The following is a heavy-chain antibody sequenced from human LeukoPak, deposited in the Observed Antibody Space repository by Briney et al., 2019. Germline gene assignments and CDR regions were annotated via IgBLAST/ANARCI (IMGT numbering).Heavy chain of an antibody. V-gene: IGHV3-30*18. CDR2: ISYAGSNK. CDR1: RFTFSSYG. J-gene: IGHJ6*02. CDR3: AKALDYGDYPYYYYGLVV. Sequence: GGSLRLSCAASRFTFSSYGMHWVRQPPGKGLEGAADISYAGSNKYYADSVKGRYTISGDNSKNTLYLQMNSLRAEDTAVYYCAKALDYGDYPYYYYGLVVWGQGTTVTVSS. D-gene: IGHD4-17*01.